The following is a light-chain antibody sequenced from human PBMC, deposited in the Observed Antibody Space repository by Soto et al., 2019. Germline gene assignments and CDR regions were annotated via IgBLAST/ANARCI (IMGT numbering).Light chain of an antibody. CDR2: DAS. CDR3: QQRSKWRT. CDR1: QSVSSY. V-gene: IGKV3-11*01. Sequence: EIVLTQSPATLSLSPGERATLSFRASQSVSSYLAWYQQKPGQAPRLLIYDASKRATGIPARFSGSGIGTDYTLTISSLEPEDFAVYYCQQRSKWRTFGQGTKVDIK. J-gene: IGKJ1*01.